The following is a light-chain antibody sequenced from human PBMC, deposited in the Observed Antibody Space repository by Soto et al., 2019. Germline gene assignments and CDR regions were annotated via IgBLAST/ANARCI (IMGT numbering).Light chain of an antibody. CDR2: SAS. Sequence: EIVMTQSPATLSVSPWGRATLSCRTSQSISDTLAWYQQKPGQAPRLLIYSASRRATGFPARFSGSGSGTDFTLTISSLQSEDFAVYYCQQYENWPWTFGQGTKVDIK. CDR1: QSISDT. CDR3: QQYENWPWT. V-gene: IGKV3-15*01. J-gene: IGKJ1*01.